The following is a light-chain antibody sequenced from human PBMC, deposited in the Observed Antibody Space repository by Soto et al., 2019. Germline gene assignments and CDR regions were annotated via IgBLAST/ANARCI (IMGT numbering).Light chain of an antibody. V-gene: IGKV1-9*01. CDR2: AAS. CDR3: QQLYSYPIT. J-gene: IGKJ5*01. CDR1: QGISSY. Sequence: DIQLTQSPSFLSASVGDTVTITCRASQGISSYLAWYQQEPGKAPKLLIYAASTLQSGVPSRFSGSGSGTEFTLTISSLQSEDSATYYCQQLYSYPITFGQGTRLEIK.